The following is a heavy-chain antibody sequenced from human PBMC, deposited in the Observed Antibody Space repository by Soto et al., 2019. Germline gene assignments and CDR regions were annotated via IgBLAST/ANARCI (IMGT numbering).Heavy chain of an antibody. D-gene: IGHD3-9*01. V-gene: IGHV5-10-1*01. J-gene: IGHJ4*02. CDR3: VLSRVIIRVDY. CDR1: GYSFTSYW. CDR2: IDPSDSYT. Sequence: PGESLKLSCKGSGYSFTSYWISWVRQMPGKGLEWMGRIDPSDSYTNYSPSFQGHVTISADKSISTAYLQWSSLKASDTAMYYCVLSRVIIRVDYWGQGTLVTVSS.